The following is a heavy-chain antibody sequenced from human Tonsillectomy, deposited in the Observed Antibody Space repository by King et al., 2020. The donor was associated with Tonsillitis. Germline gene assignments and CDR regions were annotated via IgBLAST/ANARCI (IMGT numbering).Heavy chain of an antibody. CDR3: VKGGVIIDDAFDI. V-gene: IGHV3-9*01. J-gene: IGHJ3*02. CDR1: GFTFDDYA. CDR2: ITWNSNYV. Sequence: EVQLVESGGGLVQPGRSLKLSCAASGFTFDDYAMHWVRQAPGKGLEWVSCITWNSNYVDYADSVKGRFTISRDNAKNSLYLQMNSLSADDTALYYCVKGGVIIDDAFDIWGQGTMVTVSS. D-gene: IGHD3-10*01.